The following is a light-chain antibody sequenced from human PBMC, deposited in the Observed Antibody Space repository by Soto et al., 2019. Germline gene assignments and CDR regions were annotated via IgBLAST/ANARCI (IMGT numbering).Light chain of an antibody. V-gene: IGLV2-14*01. J-gene: IGLJ3*02. Sequence: QSALTQPASVSGSPGQSITISCTGTSSDVGGYNYVSWFQQHPGKVPKLIIYEVSHWPSGVSDRFSGSKSGSTASLTISGLQTEDEADYYCTSFTNSYTWVFGGGTKVTVL. CDR1: SSDVGGYNY. CDR3: TSFTNSYTWV. CDR2: EVS.